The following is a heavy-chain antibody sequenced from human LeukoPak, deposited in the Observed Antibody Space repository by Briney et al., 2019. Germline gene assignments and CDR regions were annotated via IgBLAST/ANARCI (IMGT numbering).Heavy chain of an antibody. CDR2: ISGSGGST. V-gene: IGHV3-23*01. J-gene: IGHJ4*02. CDR1: GFSFSSHW. Sequence: GGSLRLSCAASGFSFSSHWVHWVRQAPGKGLEWVSAISGSGGSTYYADSVKGRFTISRDNSKNTLYLQMNSLRAEDTAVYYCAKDSVLGAYGDYYFDYWGQGTLVTVSS. CDR3: AKDSVLGAYGDYYFDY. D-gene: IGHD4-17*01.